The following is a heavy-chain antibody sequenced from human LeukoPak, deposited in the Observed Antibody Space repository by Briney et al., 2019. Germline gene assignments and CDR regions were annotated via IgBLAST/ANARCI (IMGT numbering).Heavy chain of an antibody. Sequence: GGSLRLSCAASGFSFSSYSMNWVRQAPGKGLEWVSYISGSGNAKHYTDSVKGRFTISGDNAKNALYLQMNSLRAEDTAVYFCARDYLYAFDYWGQGTLVTVSS. J-gene: IGHJ4*02. CDR3: ARDYLYAFDY. V-gene: IGHV3-48*01. CDR2: ISGSGNAK. D-gene: IGHD2-2*01. CDR1: GFSFSSYS.